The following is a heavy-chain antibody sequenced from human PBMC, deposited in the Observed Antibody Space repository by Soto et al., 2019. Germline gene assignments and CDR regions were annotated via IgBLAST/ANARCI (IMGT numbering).Heavy chain of an antibody. CDR1: NFVFSVYS. D-gene: IGHD3-3*01. CDR2: ISYDGGNK. J-gene: IGHJ4*02. Sequence: QLVESGGGVVQPERSLRLSCTASNFVFSVYSLHWVRQAPGKGLEWVALISYDGGNKYYADSVKGRFTISRDNSKNTLYLQMNCLRREDTAVYYCARDKDQYDFWGGTLDSWGQGTLVTVSS. V-gene: IGHV3-30-3*01. CDR3: ARDKDQYDFWGGTLDS.